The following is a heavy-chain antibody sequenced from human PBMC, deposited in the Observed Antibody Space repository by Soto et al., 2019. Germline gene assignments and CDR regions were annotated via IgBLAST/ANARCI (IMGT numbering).Heavy chain of an antibody. CDR3: AKVFPGRVAATPIDY. D-gene: IGHD2-15*01. CDR2: ISGSGGST. V-gene: IGHV3-23*01. CDR1: GFTFSSYA. Sequence: GGSLRLSCAASGFTFSSYAMSWFRQAPGKGLEWVSAISGSGGSTYYADSVKGRFTISRDNSKNTLYLQMNSLRAEDTAVYYCAKVFPGRVAATPIDYWGQGTLVTVSS. J-gene: IGHJ4*02.